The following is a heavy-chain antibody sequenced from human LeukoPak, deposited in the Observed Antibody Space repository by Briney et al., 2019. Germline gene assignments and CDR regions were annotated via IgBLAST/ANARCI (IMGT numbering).Heavy chain of an antibody. CDR3: ARDLGRIGGNSSPFDY. CDR2: IKQDGSEK. Sequence: GGSLRLSCAASGFTFSTYWMSWVRQAPGKGLEWVANIKQDGSEKYFVDSVKGRFTISRDNAKNSLYLQMNSLGAEDTAVYYCARDLGRIGGNSSPFDYWGQGTLVTVSS. CDR1: GFTFSTYW. J-gene: IGHJ4*02. V-gene: IGHV3-7*01. D-gene: IGHD4-23*01.